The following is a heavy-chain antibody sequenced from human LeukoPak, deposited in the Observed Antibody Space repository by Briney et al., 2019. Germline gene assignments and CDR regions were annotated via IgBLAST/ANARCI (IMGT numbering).Heavy chain of an antibody. CDR2: MYHSGST. CDR3: ASWPRIWFGELPFDY. D-gene: IGHD3-10*01. Sequence: SETLSLTCTVSHYSISSGYYWGWIRQSPGKGLEWIGSMYHSGSTYYTPSLKSRVTISVDASKNQFSMKLSSVTAADTAVYYCASWPRIWFGELPFDYWGQGTLVTVSS. J-gene: IGHJ4*02. V-gene: IGHV4-38-2*02. CDR1: HYSISSGYY.